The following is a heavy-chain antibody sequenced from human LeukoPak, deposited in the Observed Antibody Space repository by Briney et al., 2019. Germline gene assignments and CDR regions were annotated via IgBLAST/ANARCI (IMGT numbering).Heavy chain of an antibody. CDR2: IKRKSDGGTT. CDR1: GFTFSNAW. J-gene: IGHJ4*02. D-gene: IGHD6-19*01. Sequence: PGGSLRLSCAACGFTFSNAWMTWVRQVPGKGLEWVGRIKRKSDGGTTDYAAPVKGRFTISRDDSKNMLYLQMNNLKTEDTSVYYCTTSGGGWDYFDFWGQGTLVTVSS. V-gene: IGHV3-15*01. CDR3: TTSGGGWDYFDF.